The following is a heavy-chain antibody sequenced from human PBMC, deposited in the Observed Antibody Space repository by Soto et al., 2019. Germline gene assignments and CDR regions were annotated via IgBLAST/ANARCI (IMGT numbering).Heavy chain of an antibody. V-gene: IGHV3-21*01. Sequence: GGSLRLSCAASGFTFRSFTMNWVRKAQGKGLERVSTISSNSAYIYYTDALRGRFTISRDNAKNSLHLQMNSLRAEDTAVYYCTRDASRDSSARGWFDPWGPGTLVTVSS. J-gene: IGHJ5*02. CDR2: ISSNSAYI. D-gene: IGHD6-13*01. CDR3: TRDASRDSSARGWFDP. CDR1: GFTFRSFT.